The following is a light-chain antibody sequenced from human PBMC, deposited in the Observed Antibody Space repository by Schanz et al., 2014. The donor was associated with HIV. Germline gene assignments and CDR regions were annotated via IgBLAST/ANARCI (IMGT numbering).Light chain of an antibody. CDR3: SSYTRADTWV. CDR1: SIDAGGYNY. V-gene: IGLV2-14*03. Sequence: QSALTQPASVSGSPGQSITISCTGTSIDAGGYNYVSWYQQHPGKAPKLMIYDVSNRPSGVSNRFSGSKSGNTASLTISGLQAEDEADYYCSSYTRADTWVFGGGTKLTVL. J-gene: IGLJ3*02. CDR2: DVS.